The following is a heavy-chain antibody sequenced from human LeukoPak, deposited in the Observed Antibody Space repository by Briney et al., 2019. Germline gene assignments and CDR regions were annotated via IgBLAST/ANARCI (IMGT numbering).Heavy chain of an antibody. Sequence: GRSLRLSCAASGFTFSSYAMHWVRQAPGKGLEWVAVISYDGSNKYYADSVKGRFTISRDNSKNTLYLQMNSLRAEDTAVYYCARGVAVAGTSCDYWGQGTLVTVSS. CDR3: ARGVAVAGTSCDY. J-gene: IGHJ4*02. CDR1: GFTFSSYA. D-gene: IGHD6-19*01. V-gene: IGHV3-30-3*01. CDR2: ISYDGSNK.